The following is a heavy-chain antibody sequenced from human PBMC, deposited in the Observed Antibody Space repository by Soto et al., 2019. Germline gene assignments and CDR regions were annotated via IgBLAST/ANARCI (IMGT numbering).Heavy chain of an antibody. V-gene: IGHV4-34*01. Sequence: QVQLQQWGAGLLKPSETLSLTCAVYGGSFSGYYWSWIRQPPGKGLEWIGEINYSGSTNYNPSLKRRVTIEVDTSTNQFSLKLSSVTAADTAVYYCARGRRYSYGYGPRFDYWGQGTLVTVSS. CDR3: ARGRRYSYGYGPRFDY. CDR2: INYSGST. D-gene: IGHD5-18*01. J-gene: IGHJ4*02. CDR1: GGSFSGYY.